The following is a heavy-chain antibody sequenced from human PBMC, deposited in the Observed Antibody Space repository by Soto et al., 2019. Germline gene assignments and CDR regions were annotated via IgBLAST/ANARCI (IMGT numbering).Heavy chain of an antibody. V-gene: IGHV1-46*01. Sequence: ASVKVSCKASGYTFTSYYMHWVRQAPGQGLEWMGIISPSGGSTSYAQKFQGRVTMTRDTSTSTVYTELSSLRSEDTAVYYCARVPPTTVTAFDYWGQGTLVTVSS. CDR2: ISPSGGST. CDR3: ARVPPTTVTAFDY. J-gene: IGHJ4*02. D-gene: IGHD4-17*01. CDR1: GYTFTSYY.